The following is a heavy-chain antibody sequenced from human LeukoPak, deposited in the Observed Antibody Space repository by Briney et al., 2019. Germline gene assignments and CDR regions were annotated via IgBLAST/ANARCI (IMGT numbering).Heavy chain of an antibody. V-gene: IGHV4-34*01. J-gene: IGHJ4*02. CDR1: GGSFSGYY. CDR3: ARVPMARGVRSDY. D-gene: IGHD3-10*01. CDR2: INHSGST. Sequence: NPSETLSLTCAVYGGSFSGYYWSWIRQPPGKGLEWIGEINHSGSTNYNPSLKSRVTISVDTSKNQFSLKLSSVTAADTAVYYCARVPMARGVRSDYWGQGTLVTVSS.